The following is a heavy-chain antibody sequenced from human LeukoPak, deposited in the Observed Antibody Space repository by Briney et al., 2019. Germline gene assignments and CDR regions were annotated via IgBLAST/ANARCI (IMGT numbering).Heavy chain of an antibody. J-gene: IGHJ3*02. CDR3: ARDFHEYCGGDCGRDAFDI. CDR1: GGTFSSYS. V-gene: IGHV1-69*13. D-gene: IGHD2-21*02. CDR2: IIPIFGTA. Sequence: GASVKVSCKASGGTFSSYSISWVRQTPGQGLEWMGGIIPIFGTANYAQKFQGRVTITADESTSTAYMELSSLRSEDTAVYYCARDFHEYCGGDCGRDAFDIWGQGTMVTVSS.